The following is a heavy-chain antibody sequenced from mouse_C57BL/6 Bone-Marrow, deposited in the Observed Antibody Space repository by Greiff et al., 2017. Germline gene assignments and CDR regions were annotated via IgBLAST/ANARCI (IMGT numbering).Heavy chain of an antibody. J-gene: IGHJ3*01. V-gene: IGHV10-1*01. CDR3: GRREGYYVPFAY. CDR2: IRSKSNNYAT. Sequence: EVMLVESGGGLVQPKGSLKLSCAASGFSFNTYAMNWVRQAPGKGLEWVARIRSKSNNYATYYADSVKDRFTISRDDSESMLYLQMNNLKTEDTAMKYCGRREGYYVPFAYWGQGTLVTVSA. CDR1: GFSFNTYA. D-gene: IGHD2-3*01.